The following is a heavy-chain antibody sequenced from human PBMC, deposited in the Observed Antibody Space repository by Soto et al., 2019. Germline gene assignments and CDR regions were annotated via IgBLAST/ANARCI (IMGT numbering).Heavy chain of an antibody. CDR3: ARGNDFWSGYTSGEYYYGMHV. V-gene: IGHV4-31*03. Sequence: QVQLQESGPGLVKPSQTLSLTCTVSGGSISSGGYYWSWIRQHPGKGLEWIGYIYYSGSTYYNPSLKRRITLSVATYKNQLSLKLSSVSAADKAVYYCARGNDFWSGYTSGEYYYGMHVWGPGTTGPDSS. D-gene: IGHD3-3*01. J-gene: IGHJ6*02. CDR2: IYYSGST. CDR1: GGSISSGGYY.